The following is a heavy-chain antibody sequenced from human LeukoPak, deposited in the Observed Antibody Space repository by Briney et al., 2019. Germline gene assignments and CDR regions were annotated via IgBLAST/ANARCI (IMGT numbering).Heavy chain of an antibody. J-gene: IGHJ4*02. CDR2: INWNGGST. V-gene: IGHV3-20*04. CDR1: GFTFDDYG. CDR3: ARDIAAAGTRYFDY. D-gene: IGHD6-13*01. Sequence: GGSLRLSCAASGFTFDDYGMSWVRQAPGKGLEWVSGINWNGGSTGYADSVKGRFTISRDNAKNSLYLQMNSLRAEDTALYYCARDIAAAGTRYFDYWGQGTLVTVSS.